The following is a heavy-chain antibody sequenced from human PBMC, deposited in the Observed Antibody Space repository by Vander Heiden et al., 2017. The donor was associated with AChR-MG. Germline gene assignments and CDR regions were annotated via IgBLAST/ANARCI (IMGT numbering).Heavy chain of an antibody. CDR3: AKDIHILVDY. V-gene: IGHV3-74*01. CDR1: GFSFSNFW. CDR2: INRDGSSA. Sequence: EVQLVESGGGLVQPGGSLRLSCAASGFSFSNFWMHWVRQAPGKGLEGVSRINRDGSSANYADSVKGRFTISRDNAKNTVYLQMNSLRVDDTAVYYCAKDIHILVDYWGQGTLVTVSS. J-gene: IGHJ4*02. D-gene: IGHD2-21*01.